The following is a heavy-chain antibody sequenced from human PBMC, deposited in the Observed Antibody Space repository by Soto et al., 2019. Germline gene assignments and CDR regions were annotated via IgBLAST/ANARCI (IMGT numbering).Heavy chain of an antibody. CDR2: IYYSGST. J-gene: IGHJ6*02. CDR3: ARDRGSLYSSGGPHYYYYGMDV. D-gene: IGHD6-19*01. V-gene: IGHV4-31*03. CDR1: GGSISSGGYY. Sequence: QVQLQESGPGLVKPSQTLSLTCTVSGGSISSGGYYWSWIRQHPGKGLEWIGYIYYSGSTYYNPSLKSRVTISVDTSKDQFSLKLSSVTAADTAVYYCARDRGSLYSSGGPHYYYYGMDVWGQGTTVTVSS.